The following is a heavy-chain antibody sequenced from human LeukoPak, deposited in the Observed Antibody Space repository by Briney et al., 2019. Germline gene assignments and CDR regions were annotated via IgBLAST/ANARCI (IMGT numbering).Heavy chain of an antibody. Sequence: PGGSLRLSCAASGFTVSSNYMSWVRQAPGKGLEWVSVIYSGGSTFYADSVKGRFTISRDTSKNTLYLQMNSLRTEDTALYYCAKGRTGSCYSAVDYWGRNPGHRLL. CDR2: IYSGGST. J-gene: IGHJ4*01. D-gene: IGHD2-15*01. CDR3: AKGRTGSCYSAVDY. V-gene: IGHV3-53*01. CDR1: GFTVSSNY.